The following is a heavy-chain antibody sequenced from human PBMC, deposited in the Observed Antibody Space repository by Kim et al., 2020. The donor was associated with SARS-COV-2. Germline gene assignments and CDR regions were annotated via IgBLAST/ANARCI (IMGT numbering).Heavy chain of an antibody. V-gene: IGHV4-39*07. J-gene: IGHJ4*02. D-gene: IGHD2-21*02. CDR1: GGSISSSSYY. CDR3: VRKRGYCGGDCPQYYFDY. CDR2: IYYSGST. Sequence: SETLSLTCTVSGGSISSSSYYWGWIRQPPGKGLEWIGSIYYSGSTYYNPSLKSRVTISVDTSKNQFSLKLSSVTAADTAVYYCVRKRGYCGGDCPQYYFDYWGQGTLVTVSS.